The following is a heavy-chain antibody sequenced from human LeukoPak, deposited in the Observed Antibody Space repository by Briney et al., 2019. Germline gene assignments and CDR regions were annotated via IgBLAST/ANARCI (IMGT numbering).Heavy chain of an antibody. CDR3: ARIHIVVVTPNWFDP. V-gene: IGHV4-39*07. CDR1: GGSISSSSYY. Sequence: SETLSLTCTVSGGSISSSSYYWGWIRQPPGKGLEWIGSIYYSGSTYYNPSLKSRVTISVDTSKNQFSLKLSSVTAADTAVYYCARIHIVVVTPNWFDPWGQGTLVTVSS. J-gene: IGHJ5*02. CDR2: IYYSGST. D-gene: IGHD2-21*02.